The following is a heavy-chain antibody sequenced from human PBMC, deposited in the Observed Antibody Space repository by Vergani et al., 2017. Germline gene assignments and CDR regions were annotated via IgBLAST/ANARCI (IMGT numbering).Heavy chain of an antibody. CDR1: GYTFTDYW. CDR2: VYARDSIT. Sequence: EVQLVQSGAGVKKPGESLKISCEGSGYTFTDYWVGWVRQKPGKGLEWMGVVYARDSITRYSLSFEGHVTISADKSINTAYLEWDSLRASDSTMYYGVILRWERQEVDYWGQGTLVTV. D-gene: IGHD1-26*01. V-gene: IGHV5-51*01. J-gene: IGHJ4*02. CDR3: VILRWERQEVDY.